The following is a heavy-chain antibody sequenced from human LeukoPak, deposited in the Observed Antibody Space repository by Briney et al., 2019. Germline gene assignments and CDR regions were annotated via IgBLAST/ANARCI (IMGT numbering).Heavy chain of an antibody. V-gene: IGHV1-2*02. Sequence: GASVKVSCKASGYTFTGYYMHWVRQAPGQGLEWMGWINPNSGGTNYAQKFQGRVTMTRDTSISTAYMELSRLRSDDTAVYYCASYYYDSSGYTNDLYYYYGMDVWGQGTTVTVSS. CDR1: GYTFTGYY. J-gene: IGHJ6*02. CDR3: ASYYYDSSGYTNDLYYYYGMDV. CDR2: INPNSGGT. D-gene: IGHD3-22*01.